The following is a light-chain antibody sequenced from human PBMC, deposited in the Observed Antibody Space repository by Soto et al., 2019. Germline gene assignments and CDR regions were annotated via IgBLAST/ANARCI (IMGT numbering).Light chain of an antibody. Sequence: QSVLTQPPSVSGAPGQRVTISCTVSGSTFGAGSDVHWYQQVPGTAPKLLISYNTNRPSGVPDRFSGSKSDTSASLAISGLRSEDEADYYCAAWDDSLSGWVFGGGTKLTVL. CDR1: GSTFGAGSD. CDR3: AAWDDSLSGWV. J-gene: IGLJ3*02. V-gene: IGLV1-40*01. CDR2: YNT.